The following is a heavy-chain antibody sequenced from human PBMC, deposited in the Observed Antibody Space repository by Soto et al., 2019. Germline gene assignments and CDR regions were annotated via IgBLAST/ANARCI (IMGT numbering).Heavy chain of an antibody. D-gene: IGHD7-27*01. CDR2: VFSSGTT. CDR1: GGSFSSYY. CDR3: VRGRQTGGRGWGWFDP. Sequence: QVQLQESGPGLVKASETLSLTCFVSGGSFSSYYWNWIRQPPGKGLEWIGTVFSSGTTNYKSSLRSRLTMTIDTSKNQFFLRLTSVTAADSAVYFCVRGRQTGGRGWGWFDPWGQGTLVTVSS. J-gene: IGHJ5*02. V-gene: IGHV4-59*01.